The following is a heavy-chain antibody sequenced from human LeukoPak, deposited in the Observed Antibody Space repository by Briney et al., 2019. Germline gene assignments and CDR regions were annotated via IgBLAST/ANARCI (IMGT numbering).Heavy chain of an antibody. D-gene: IGHD1-1*01. Sequence: GGSLRLSCAASGFTFSSYATHWVRQAPGQGLEYVSAISSNGGSTYYANSVKGRFTISRDNSKNTLYLQMGSLRAEDMAVYYCARSPSYKPPLFYYYYYRDVWGKGTTVTVSS. J-gene: IGHJ6*03. CDR2: ISSNGGST. V-gene: IGHV3-64*01. CDR3: ARSPSYKPPLFYYYYYRDV. CDR1: GFTFSSYA.